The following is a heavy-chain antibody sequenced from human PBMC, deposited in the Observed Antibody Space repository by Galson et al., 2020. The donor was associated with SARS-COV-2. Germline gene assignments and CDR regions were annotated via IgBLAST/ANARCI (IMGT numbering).Heavy chain of an antibody. D-gene: IGHD4-17*01. V-gene: IGHV3-30*18. CDR2: ISYDGTNK. J-gene: IGHJ6*02. Sequence: TGGSLRLSCAASRFTFDSYGMHWVRQAPGKGLEWVATISYDGTNKYYADSMKGRFTISRDNSKDTLYLQMNSLRAEDTAVYYCAKDSGDHGDYVYYYYYYEMAVWGQGTTVTVSS. CDR1: RFTFDSYG. CDR3: AKDSGDHGDYVYYYYYYEMAV.